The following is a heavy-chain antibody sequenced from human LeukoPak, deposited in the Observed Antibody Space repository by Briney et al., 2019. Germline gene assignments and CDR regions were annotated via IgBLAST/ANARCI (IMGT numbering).Heavy chain of an antibody. Sequence: GGSLRLSCAASGFSFSDHYMDWVRQAPGKGLEWVSTISGGGGSTYYADSVKSRFTISRDNSKNTLYLQVNSLRAEDTAAYYCAKGGKWDVTPFDYWGQGTLVTVSS. CDR1: GFSFSDHY. V-gene: IGHV3-23*01. CDR3: AKGGKWDVTPFDY. CDR2: ISGGGGST. J-gene: IGHJ4*02. D-gene: IGHD1-26*01.